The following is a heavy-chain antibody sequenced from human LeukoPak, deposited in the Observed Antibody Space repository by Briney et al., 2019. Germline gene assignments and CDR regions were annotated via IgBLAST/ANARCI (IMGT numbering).Heavy chain of an antibody. CDR2: ISYDGSNK. J-gene: IGHJ4*02. D-gene: IGHD3-10*01. CDR1: GFTFSSYG. CDR3: SGSYYKYYFDY. V-gene: IGHV3-30*03. Sequence: GVYLRLSCAASGFTFSSYGMHWVRQAPGKGLEWVAVISYDGSNKYYADSVKGRFTISRDNSKNTLYLQMNSLRAEDTAVYYCSGSYYKYYFDYWGQGTLVTVSS.